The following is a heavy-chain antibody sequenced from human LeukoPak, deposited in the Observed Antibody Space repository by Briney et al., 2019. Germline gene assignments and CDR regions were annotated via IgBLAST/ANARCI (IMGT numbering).Heavy chain of an antibody. V-gene: IGHV3-64D*09. D-gene: IGHD1-26*01. CDR3: VKGGTVVGATTGDY. CDR2: ISSNGGST. Sequence: GGSLRLSCSASGFTFSSYAMHWVRQAPGKGLEYVSAISSNGGSTYYADSVKGRFTISRDNSKNTLYLQMSSLRAEDTAVYYCVKGGTVVGATTGDYWGQGTLVTVSS. J-gene: IGHJ4*02. CDR1: GFTFSSYA.